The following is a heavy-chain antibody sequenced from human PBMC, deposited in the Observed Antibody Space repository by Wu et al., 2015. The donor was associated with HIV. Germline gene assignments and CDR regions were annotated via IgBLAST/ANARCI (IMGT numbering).Heavy chain of an antibody. CDR3: ARDLSLYYYDSSGYYYEGNWFDP. D-gene: IGHD3-22*01. CDR2: ISAYNGNT. CDR1: GYTFTSYG. V-gene: IGHV1-18*01. J-gene: IGHJ5*02. Sequence: QVQLVQSGAEVKKPGASVKVSCKASGYTFTSYGISWVRQAPGQGLEWMGWISAYNGNTNYAQKLQGRVTMTTDTSTSTAYMELRSLRSDDTAVYYCARDLSLYYYDSSGYYYEGNWFDPWGQGTLVTVSS.